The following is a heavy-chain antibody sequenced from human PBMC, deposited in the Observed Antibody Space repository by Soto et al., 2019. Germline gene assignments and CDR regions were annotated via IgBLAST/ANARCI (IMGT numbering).Heavy chain of an antibody. CDR2: ISYSGTS. J-gene: IGHJ5*02. Sequence: QLQLQESGPGLVKPSETLSLTCTVSGGSISDDTYYWGWIRQPPGKGLEWIGSISYSGTSSYNPSLKRQVTMSVDTSKKQLSLGLSSVIAADTAVYYCARLHCNSPNCVPLDPWGQGTLVIVSS. D-gene: IGHD2-2*01. V-gene: IGHV4-39*01. CDR3: ARLHCNSPNCVPLDP. CDR1: GGSISDDTYY.